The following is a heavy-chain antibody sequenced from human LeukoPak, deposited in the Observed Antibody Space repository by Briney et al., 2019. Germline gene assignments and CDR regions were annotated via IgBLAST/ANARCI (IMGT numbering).Heavy chain of an antibody. CDR2: ISSSSSTI. J-gene: IGHJ5*02. V-gene: IGHV3-48*01. CDR3: ARHSSSWYTARSWFDP. D-gene: IGHD6-13*01. Sequence: GGSLRLSCAVSGFTFSSYSMNWVRQAPGKGLEWVSYISSSSSTIYYADSVKGRFTISRDNAKNSLYLQMNSLRAEDTAVYYCARHSSSWYTARSWFDPWGQGTLVTVSS. CDR1: GFTFSSYS.